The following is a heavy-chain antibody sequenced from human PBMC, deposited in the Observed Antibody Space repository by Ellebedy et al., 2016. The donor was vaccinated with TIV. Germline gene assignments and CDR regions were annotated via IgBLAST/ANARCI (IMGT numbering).Heavy chain of an antibody. Sequence: PGGSLRLSCVDSGPIFSHNWMSWVRQAPGKGLEWVAKINPLGSQKSYVDSVKGRFTISRDNAKNTLYLQMNSLTAEDTAVYYCGRGHYGPDYWGQGTLVIVSS. CDR3: GRGHYGPDY. CDR1: GPIFSHNW. CDR2: INPLGSQK. V-gene: IGHV3-7*01. D-gene: IGHD3-10*01. J-gene: IGHJ4*02.